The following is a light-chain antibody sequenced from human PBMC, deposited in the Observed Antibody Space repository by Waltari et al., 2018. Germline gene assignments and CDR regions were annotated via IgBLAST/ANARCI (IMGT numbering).Light chain of an antibody. V-gene: IGLV1-51*02. CDR1: NSNIGNNY. CDR2: ENN. CDR3: GTWDSSLSAVV. J-gene: IGLJ3*02. Sequence: QSVLTQPPSVSAAPRQKVTISCSGSNSNIGNNYVSWYQQPPGTAPKLLIYENNKRPSGIPDRFSGSKSGTSATLGITGPQTGDEADYYCGTWDSSLSAVVFGGGTKLTVL.